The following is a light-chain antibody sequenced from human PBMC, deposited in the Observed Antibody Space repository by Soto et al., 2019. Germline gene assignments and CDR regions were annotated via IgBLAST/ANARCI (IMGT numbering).Light chain of an antibody. CDR1: SSNIGAGYD. J-gene: IGLJ2*01. CDR3: QSYDSRLSGFVV. CDR2: GNS. V-gene: IGLV1-40*01. Sequence: VLTQPPSVSGAPGQRVTISCTGSSSNIGAGYDVHWYQQPPGKVPKLLIYGNSNRPSGVPDRFSGSKSGTSASLAITGLQAEDEAEYYCQSYDSRLSGFVVFGGGTKLTVL.